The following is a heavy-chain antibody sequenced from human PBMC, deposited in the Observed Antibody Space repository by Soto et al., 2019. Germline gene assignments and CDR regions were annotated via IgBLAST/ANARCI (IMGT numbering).Heavy chain of an antibody. Sequence: SQTLSLTCAISGDSVSSNSAAWNWIRQSPSRGLEWLGRTYYRSKWYNDYAVSVKSRITINPDTSKNQFSLQLNSVTPEDTAVYYCAREPAAAGRYYYYGMDVWGQGTTVTVSS. CDR3: AREPAAAGRYYYYGMDV. V-gene: IGHV6-1*01. J-gene: IGHJ6*02. D-gene: IGHD6-13*01. CDR2: TYYRSKWYN. CDR1: GDSVSSNSAA.